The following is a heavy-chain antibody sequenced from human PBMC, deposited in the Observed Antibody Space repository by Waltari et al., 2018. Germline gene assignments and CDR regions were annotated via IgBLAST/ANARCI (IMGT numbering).Heavy chain of an antibody. CDR1: GGSISSSSYY. V-gene: IGHV4-39*07. D-gene: IGHD3-10*01. Sequence: QLQLQESGPGLVKPSETLSLTCTVSGGSISSSSYYWGWIRQPPGKGLGWIGSIYYSGSTYYNPSPKSRVTISVDTSKNQFSLKLSSVTAADTAVYYCAREIARYYYGSGSPYFDYWGQGTLVTVSS. J-gene: IGHJ4*02. CDR3: AREIARYYYGSGSPYFDY. CDR2: IYYSGST.